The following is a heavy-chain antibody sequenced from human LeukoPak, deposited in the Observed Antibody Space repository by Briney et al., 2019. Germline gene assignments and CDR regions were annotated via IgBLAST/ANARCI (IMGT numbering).Heavy chain of an antibody. Sequence: PSETLSLTCAVYGGSFSGYYWSWIRQPPGKGLEWIGEINHSGSTNYNPSLKSRVTISVDTSKNQFSLKLSSVTAADTAVYYCARMVIKEWWYDYWGQGTLVTVSS. CDR2: INHSGST. CDR3: ARMVIKEWWYDY. J-gene: IGHJ4*02. D-gene: IGHD2-15*01. V-gene: IGHV4-34*01. CDR1: GGSFSGYY.